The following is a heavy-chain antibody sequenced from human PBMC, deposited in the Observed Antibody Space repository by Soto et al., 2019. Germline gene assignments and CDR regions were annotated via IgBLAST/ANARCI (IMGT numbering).Heavy chain of an antibody. V-gene: IGHV1-46*01. CDR3: ARESAGRDEFESSGDFDY. CDR2: INPSVGST. Sequence: QVQLVQSAAEVQNPGASVKVSCKASGYFFASYSMHWVRQAPGQGLEWMGMINPSVGSTSYVEKFQGSVTMTRDTSTSTVYMELSCLRSEDTAVYYCARESAGRDEFESSGDFDYWGQGTLVTVSS. J-gene: IGHJ4*02. CDR1: GYFFASYS. D-gene: IGHD3-22*01.